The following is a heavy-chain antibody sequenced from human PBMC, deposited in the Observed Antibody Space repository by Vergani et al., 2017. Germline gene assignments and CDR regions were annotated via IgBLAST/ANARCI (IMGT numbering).Heavy chain of an antibody. V-gene: IGHV3-33*01. Sequence: QVQLVESGGGVVQPGRSLRLSCAASGFTFSSYGMHWVRQAPGKGLEWVAVIWYDGSNKYYADSVKGRFTISRDNSKNTLYLQMNSLRAEDTAVYYCARSLRYDSSPELGGQGTLVTVSS. CDR2: IWYDGSNK. CDR1: GFTFSSYG. CDR3: ARSLRYDSSPEL. J-gene: IGHJ4*02. D-gene: IGHD3-22*01.